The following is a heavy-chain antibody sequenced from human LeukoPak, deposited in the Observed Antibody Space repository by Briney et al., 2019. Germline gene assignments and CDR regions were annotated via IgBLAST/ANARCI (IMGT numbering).Heavy chain of an antibody. J-gene: IGHJ5*02. CDR1: GFTFSSYG. Sequence: GGSLRLSCAASGFTFSSYGMHWVRQAPGKGLEWVAVISYDGSNKYYADSVKGRFTISRDNSKNTLYLQMNSLRAEDTAVYYCTTGPILRYFDWLPNNHWGQGTLFTVSS. D-gene: IGHD3-9*01. V-gene: IGHV3-30*03. CDR2: ISYDGSNK. CDR3: TTGPILRYFDWLPNNH.